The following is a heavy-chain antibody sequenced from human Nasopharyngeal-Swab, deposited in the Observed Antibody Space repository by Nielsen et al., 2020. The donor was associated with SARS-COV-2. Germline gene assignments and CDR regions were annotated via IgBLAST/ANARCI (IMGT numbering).Heavy chain of an antibody. CDR2: ISAYNGNT. CDR1: GYTFTSYG. J-gene: IGHJ5*02. D-gene: IGHD6-19*01. V-gene: IGHV1-18*01. Sequence: ASMKVSCKASGYTFTSYGISWVRQAPGQGLEWMGWISAYNGNTNYAQKLQGRVTMTTDTSTSTAYMELRSLRSDDTAVYYCARDWYERQWLVGNWFDPWGQGTLVTVSS. CDR3: ARDWYERQWLVGNWFDP.